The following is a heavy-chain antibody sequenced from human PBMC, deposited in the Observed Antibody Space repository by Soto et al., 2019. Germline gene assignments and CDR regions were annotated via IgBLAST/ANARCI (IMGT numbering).Heavy chain of an antibody. D-gene: IGHD2-21*02. Sequence: GGSLRLSCAASGFTFSSYAMHWVRQAPGKGLEWVAVISYDGSNKYYADSVKGRFTISRDNSKNTLYLQMNSLRAEDTAVYYSARDLPVVTASPRGADAFDIWGQGTMVTVSS. CDR1: GFTFSSYA. CDR2: ISYDGSNK. CDR3: ARDLPVVTASPRGADAFDI. V-gene: IGHV3-30-3*01. J-gene: IGHJ3*02.